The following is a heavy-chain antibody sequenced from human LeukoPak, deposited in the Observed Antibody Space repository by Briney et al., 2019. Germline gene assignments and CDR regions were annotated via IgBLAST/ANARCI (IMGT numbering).Heavy chain of an antibody. CDR1: GGSLSNCY. Sequence: SETLSLTCTVSGGSLSNCYWSWSRQPPGKGLEWIGYIFYSGSTNYNPSLKSRVTMSVDTSKNQFSLKLTSVTAADAAVYYCARTSITVAMDYWGQGALVTVSS. CDR2: IFYSGST. V-gene: IGHV4-59*08. CDR3: ARTSITVAMDY. D-gene: IGHD6-19*01. J-gene: IGHJ4*02.